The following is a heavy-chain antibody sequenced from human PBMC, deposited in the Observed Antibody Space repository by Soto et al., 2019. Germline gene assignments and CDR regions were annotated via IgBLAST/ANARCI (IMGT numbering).Heavy chain of an antibody. J-gene: IGHJ3*01. CDR1: GFTFNNYG. D-gene: IGHD6-13*01. CDR3: AKDQGIAASHGID. V-gene: IGHV3-30*18. CDR2: ISSDGSDK. Sequence: QVQLVESGGGVVQPGTSLRLSCAASGFTFNNYGIHWVRQAPGTGLEWVAAISSDGSDKYYADSVKDRLTISRDNSKNTVYLQMHSLRAEDTAVYYCAKDQGIAASHGIDWGQGTMVTVSS.